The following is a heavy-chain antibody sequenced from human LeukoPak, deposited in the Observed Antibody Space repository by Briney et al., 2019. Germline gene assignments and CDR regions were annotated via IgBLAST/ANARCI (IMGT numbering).Heavy chain of an antibody. CDR1: GFTFSSYE. J-gene: IGHJ4*02. CDR3: ARGTEQWLVLFDF. CDR2: ISSSGGTI. D-gene: IGHD6-19*01. Sequence: GGSLRLSCAASGFTFSSYEMNWVRQAPGKGLEWVSYISSSGGTIYYADSVKGRFTIPRDNAKNSLYLQMNSLRAEDTAVYYCARGTEQWLVLFDFWGQGALVTVSS. V-gene: IGHV3-48*03.